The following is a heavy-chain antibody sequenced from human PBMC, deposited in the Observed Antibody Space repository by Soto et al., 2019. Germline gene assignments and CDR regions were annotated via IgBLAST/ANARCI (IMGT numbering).Heavy chain of an antibody. CDR1: GFTVSSNY. D-gene: IGHD3-16*02. Sequence: PGGSLRLSCAASGFTVSSNYMSWVRQAPGKGLEWVSVIYSGGSTYYADSVKGRFTISRDNSKNTLYLQMNSLRAEDTAVYYCARSPTYYDYVWGSYRYNDYYYYYGMDVWGKGTTVTVSS. J-gene: IGHJ6*04. CDR3: ARSPTYYDYVWGSYRYNDYYYYYGMDV. V-gene: IGHV3-53*01. CDR2: IYSGGST.